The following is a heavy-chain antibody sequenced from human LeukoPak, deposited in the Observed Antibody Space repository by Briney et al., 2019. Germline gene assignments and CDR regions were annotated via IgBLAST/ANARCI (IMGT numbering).Heavy chain of an antibody. CDR1: GGSISSYY. D-gene: IGHD2-2*01. CDR3: ARDHPYCSRTSCTYYYYYMDV. Sequence: KPSETLSLTCTVSGGSISSYYWNWLRQPAGKGLEWIGRLYTSGSTDYNPSLKSQVTMSVDTSKNQFSLKLISVTAADTVVYYCARDHPYCSRTSCTYYYYYMDVWGKGTTVTVSS. CDR2: LYTSGST. V-gene: IGHV4-4*07. J-gene: IGHJ6*03.